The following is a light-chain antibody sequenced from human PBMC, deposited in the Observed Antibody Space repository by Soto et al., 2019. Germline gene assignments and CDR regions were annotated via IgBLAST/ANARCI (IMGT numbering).Light chain of an antibody. CDR2: GAS. V-gene: IGKV3-20*01. J-gene: IGKJ2*01. CDR1: QSVSSSS. Sequence: EIVLTQSPGTLSLSPGQRATLSCRASQSVSSSSLAWYQQRPGQAPRLLIYGASRRATGIPDRFSGSGSGTDFTLTISRLEPEDFAVYYCQHYGDSPKYTFVQGTKLEIK. CDR3: QHYGDSPKYT.